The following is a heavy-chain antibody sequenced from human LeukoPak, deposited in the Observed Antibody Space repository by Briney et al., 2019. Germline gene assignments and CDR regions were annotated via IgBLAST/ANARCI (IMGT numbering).Heavy chain of an antibody. CDR3: ARERMYSGSGCTYPYYDY. CDR1: GFTFSSYW. V-gene: IGHV3-7*01. J-gene: IGHJ4*02. D-gene: IGHD3-10*01. Sequence: GGSLRLSCAASGFTFSSYWMSWVRRSPGKGLEWVANIKPDGSEKYFMDSVKGRFTISRDNAKNALYLEMNSLRAEDTAEYFCARERMYSGSGCTYPYYDYWGQGTLVTVSS. CDR2: IKPDGSEK.